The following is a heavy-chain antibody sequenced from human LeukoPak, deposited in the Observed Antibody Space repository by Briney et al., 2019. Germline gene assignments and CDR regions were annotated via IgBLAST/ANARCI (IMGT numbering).Heavy chain of an antibody. Sequence: GGSLRLSCAASGFTFSSYWMSWVRQAPGKGLEWVANIKRDGSEKYYVDSVKGRFTISRDNAKNSLYLQMNSLRAEDTAVYYCARDGTADAFDIWGQGTMVTVS. V-gene: IGHV3-7*01. J-gene: IGHJ3*02. CDR1: GFTFSSYW. D-gene: IGHD1-26*01. CDR2: IKRDGSEK. CDR3: ARDGTADAFDI.